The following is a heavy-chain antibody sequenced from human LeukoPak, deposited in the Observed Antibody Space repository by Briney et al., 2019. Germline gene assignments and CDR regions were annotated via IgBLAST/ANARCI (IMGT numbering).Heavy chain of an antibody. Sequence: PGGPLSLPCQPSGFTPSIYSITGSRKTPGKGPEWLSYISDSSSVIHYADSVEGRFTISRDNAKNSLYLQMNSLRAEDTAVYYCARGYGSSWFYSWGQGTLVTVSS. CDR3: ARGYGSSWFYS. CDR2: ISDSSSVI. J-gene: IGHJ5*01. D-gene: IGHD6-13*01. CDR1: GFTPSIYS. V-gene: IGHV3-48*04.